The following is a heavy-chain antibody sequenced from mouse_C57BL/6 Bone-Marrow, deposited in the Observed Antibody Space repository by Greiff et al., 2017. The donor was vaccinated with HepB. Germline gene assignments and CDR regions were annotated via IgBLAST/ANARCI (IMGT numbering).Heavy chain of an antibody. V-gene: IGHV5-17*01. Sequence: EVKLVESGGGLVKPGGSLKLSCAASGFTFSDYGMHWVRQAPEKGLEWVAYISSGSSTIYYADTVKGRFTISRDNAKNTLFLQMTSLRSEDTAMYYCANNYYGSSYDYYAMDYWGQGTSVTVSS. D-gene: IGHD1-1*01. CDR2: ISSGSSTI. CDR1: GFTFSDYG. CDR3: ANNYYGSSYDYYAMDY. J-gene: IGHJ4*01.